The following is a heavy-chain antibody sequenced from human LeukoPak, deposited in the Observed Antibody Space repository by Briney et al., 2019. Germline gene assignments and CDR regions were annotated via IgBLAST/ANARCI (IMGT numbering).Heavy chain of an antibody. Sequence: GGSLRLSCAASGFTFSSYAMNWVRQAPGKGPEWVSGISGSGGSTYYADSVKGRFTISRDNSRNTLFLQMNSLSTEDTAVYYCTRSGRGIYYKAYFDYWGQGTLVTVSS. CDR2: ISGSGGST. D-gene: IGHD1-26*01. J-gene: IGHJ4*02. CDR1: GFTFSSYA. CDR3: TRSGRGIYYKAYFDY. V-gene: IGHV3-23*01.